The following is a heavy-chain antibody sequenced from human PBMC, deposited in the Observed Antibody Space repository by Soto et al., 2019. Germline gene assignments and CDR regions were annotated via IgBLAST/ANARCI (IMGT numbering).Heavy chain of an antibody. V-gene: IGHV4-59*01. CDR1: GGSISSYY. D-gene: IGHD6-13*01. CDR2: IYYSGST. Sequence: SETLSLTCTVSGGSISSYYWSWIRQPPGKGLEWIGYIYYSGSTNYNPSRKSRVTISVDTSKNQFYLKLSSVTAADTAVYYCARGIAAAALFWYWGQGTLVTVSS. CDR3: ARGIAAAALFWY. J-gene: IGHJ4*02.